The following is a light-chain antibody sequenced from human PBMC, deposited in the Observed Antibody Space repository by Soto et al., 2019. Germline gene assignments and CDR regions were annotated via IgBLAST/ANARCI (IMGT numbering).Light chain of an antibody. CDR2: LIS. Sequence: IQMPQSPPSLTATVGDRVTITCRATQSVSTYLNWYQQKPGKAPTLLISLISRRQSGVPSRFSGAGSETDFTLTITSLQPEDFATYFCHQTYSTYSFGQGAKV. J-gene: IGKJ2*01. CDR3: HQTYSTYS. CDR1: QSVSTY. V-gene: IGKV1-39*01.